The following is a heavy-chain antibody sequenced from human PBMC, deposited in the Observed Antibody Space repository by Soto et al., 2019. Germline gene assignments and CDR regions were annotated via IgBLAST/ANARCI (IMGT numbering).Heavy chain of an antibody. CDR2: ISGSGGST. V-gene: IGHV3-23*01. CDR1: GFTFSSYA. CDR3: AYSSTPFDY. Sequence: EVQLLESGGGLVQPGGSLRLSCAASGFTFSSYAMSWVRQAPGKGLEWVSAISGSGGSTYYEDCVKGRFTISRDNSNNTLYLQMNSLRAEDTAVYYCAYSSTPFDYWGQGTLVTVSS. D-gene: IGHD6-13*01. J-gene: IGHJ4*02.